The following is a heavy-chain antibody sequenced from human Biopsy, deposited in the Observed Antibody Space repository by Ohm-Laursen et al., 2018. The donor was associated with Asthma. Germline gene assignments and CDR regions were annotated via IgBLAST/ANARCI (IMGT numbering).Heavy chain of an antibody. V-gene: IGHV3-30*03. Sequence: SLRLSCAASGFAFRSYAMNWVRQAPGKGLEWVEVISYDGSITHYADSVKGRFTISRDNSKNTVYLDISSLRIEDTAVFYCGIVVAANPFQGDCWGQGTLVTVSS. CDR1: GFAFRSYA. CDR2: ISYDGSIT. J-gene: IGHJ4*02. CDR3: GIVVAANPFQGDC. D-gene: IGHD2-15*01.